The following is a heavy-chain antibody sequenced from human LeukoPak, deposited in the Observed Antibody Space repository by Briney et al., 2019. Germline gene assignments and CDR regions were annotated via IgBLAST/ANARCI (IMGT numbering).Heavy chain of an antibody. CDR3: TTAYFDF. Sequence: PGGSLRLSCAVSGLTFSDPWMNWVRQAPGKGLEWVGHIKSKVDGGTTDYAAPVKGRLTISRDDSKTMVFLEMDSLKTEDTAVYYCTTAYFDFWGQEPWSPSPQ. J-gene: IGHJ4*01. CDR1: GLTFSDPW. CDR2: IKSKVDGGTT. V-gene: IGHV3-15*01.